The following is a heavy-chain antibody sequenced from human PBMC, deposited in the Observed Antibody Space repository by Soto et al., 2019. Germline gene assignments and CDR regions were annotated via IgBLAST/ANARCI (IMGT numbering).Heavy chain of an antibody. D-gene: IGHD2-15*01. CDR1: GDSVSSNSAA. V-gene: IGHV6-1*01. CDR3: AREEVGCSGGSCYFERDYYYYGMDV. J-gene: IGHJ6*02. CDR2: TYYRSKWYN. Sequence: QSQTLSLTCAISGDSVSSNSAAWNWIRQSPSRGLEWLGRTYYRSKWYNDYAVSVKSRITINPDTSKNQFSLQLNSVTPEDTAVYYCAREEVGCSGGSCYFERDYYYYGMDVWGQGTTVTVSS.